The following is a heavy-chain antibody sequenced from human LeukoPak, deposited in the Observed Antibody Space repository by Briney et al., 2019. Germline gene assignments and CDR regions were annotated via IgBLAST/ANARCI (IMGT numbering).Heavy chain of an antibody. J-gene: IGHJ6*02. CDR3: ARDAYGMDV. CDR2: IWYDGSNK. Sequence: GGSLRLSCAASGFTFSNCGMHWVRQAPGKGLEWVAVIWYDGSNKYYADSVKGRFTISRDNSKNTLYLQMNSLRAEDTAVYYCARDAYGMDVWGQGTTVTVSS. V-gene: IGHV3-33*01. CDR1: GFTFSNCG.